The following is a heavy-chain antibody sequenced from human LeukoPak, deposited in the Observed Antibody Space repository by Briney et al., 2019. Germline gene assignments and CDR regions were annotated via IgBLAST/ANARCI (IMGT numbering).Heavy chain of an antibody. D-gene: IGHD2-15*01. CDR3: ARGAGDIVVVVAAHYYFDY. CDR1: GFTFSSYA. CDR2: ISSSSSYI. J-gene: IGHJ4*02. V-gene: IGHV3-21*01. Sequence: GGSLRLSCAASGFTFSSYAMSWVRQAPGKGLEWVSSISSSSSYIYYADSVKGRFTISRDNAKNSLYLQMNSLRAEDTAVYYCARGAGDIVVVVAAHYYFDYWGQGTLVTVSS.